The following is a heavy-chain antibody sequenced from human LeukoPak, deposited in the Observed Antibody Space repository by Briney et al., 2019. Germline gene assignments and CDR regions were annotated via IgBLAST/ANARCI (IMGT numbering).Heavy chain of an antibody. CDR1: GYTLTELS. CDR2: FDPEDGET. V-gene: IGHV1-24*01. Sequence: ASVKVSCKVSGYTLTELSMHWVRQAPGKGLEWMGGFDPEDGETIYAQKFQGRVTMTEDTSTDTAYMELSSLRSEDTAVYYCATDRGSGWYGGYYFDYWGQGTLVTVSS. CDR3: ATDRGSGWYGGYYFDY. D-gene: IGHD6-19*01. J-gene: IGHJ4*02.